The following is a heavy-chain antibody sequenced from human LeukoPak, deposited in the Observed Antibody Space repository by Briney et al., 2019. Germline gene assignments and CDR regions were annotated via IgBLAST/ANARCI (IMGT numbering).Heavy chain of an antibody. CDR2: IYYSGST. CDR1: GGSISSYY. CDR3: ARGRSITMIAGYYYGMDV. J-gene: IGHJ6*02. D-gene: IGHD3-22*01. V-gene: IGHV4-59*01. Sequence: PSETLSLTCTVSGGSISSYYWSWIRQPPGKGLEWIGYIYYSGSTNYNPSLKSRVTISVDTSKNQFSLKLSSVTAADTAVYYCARGRSITMIAGYYYGMDVWGQGTTVTVSS.